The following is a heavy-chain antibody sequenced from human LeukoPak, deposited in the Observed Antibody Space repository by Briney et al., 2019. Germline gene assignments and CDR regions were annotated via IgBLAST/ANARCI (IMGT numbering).Heavy chain of an antibody. CDR3: ARGVVDYYDSSGYYYAYYFDY. D-gene: IGHD3-22*01. CDR1: GFTFSSYW. J-gene: IGHJ4*02. CDR2: INHNGNVN. Sequence: GGSLRLSCAASGFTFSSYWMNWARQAPGKGLEWVASINHNGNVNYYVDSVKGRFTISRDNAKNSLYLQMSNLRAEDTAVYYCARGVVDYYDSSGYYYAYYFDYWGQGTLVTVSS. V-gene: IGHV3-7*03.